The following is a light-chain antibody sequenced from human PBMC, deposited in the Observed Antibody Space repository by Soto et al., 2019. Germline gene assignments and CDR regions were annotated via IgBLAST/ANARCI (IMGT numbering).Light chain of an antibody. V-gene: IGLV2-14*01. Sequence: QSALTQPASVSGSPGQSITISCSGTRSDIGSYNYVAWYQQFPGKTPKILIYGVSNRPSGVSSRFTGSKSGNTASLTISGLQAEDEADYYCSSYTTTSTLVFGGGTKVTVL. J-gene: IGLJ3*02. CDR1: RSDIGSYNY. CDR3: SSYTTTSTLV. CDR2: GVS.